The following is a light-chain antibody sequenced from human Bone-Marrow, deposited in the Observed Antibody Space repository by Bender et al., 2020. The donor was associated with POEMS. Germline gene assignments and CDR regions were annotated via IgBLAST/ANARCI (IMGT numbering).Light chain of an antibody. J-gene: IGLJ2*01. Sequence: QSALTQPPSASGSLGQSVTISCTGSSSDVGAYNYVSWYQQYPGKAPKLIIYDVNKRPSGVPDRLSGSKSGNTASLTISGTQALDEADYFCQAWDRSTPVIFGGGTKLTVL. CDR2: DVN. CDR1: SSDVGAYNY. V-gene: IGLV2-8*01. CDR3: QAWDRSTPVI.